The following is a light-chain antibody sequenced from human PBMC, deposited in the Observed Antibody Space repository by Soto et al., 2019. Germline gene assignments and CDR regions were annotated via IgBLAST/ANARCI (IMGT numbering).Light chain of an antibody. CDR2: LEGSGDY. Sequence: QSVLTQSSSASASLGSSVKLTCTLSSGHSSDIIAWHQQQPGKAPRYLMKLEGSGDYNKGSGVPDRFSGSRSGADRYLTISNLQSEDEADYYCETWDSNTHVFGAGTKVTVL. J-gene: IGLJ2*01. V-gene: IGLV4-60*03. CDR3: ETWDSNTHV. CDR1: SGHSSDI.